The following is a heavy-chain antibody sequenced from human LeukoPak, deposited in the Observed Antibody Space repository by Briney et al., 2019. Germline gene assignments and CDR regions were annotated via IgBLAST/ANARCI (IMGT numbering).Heavy chain of an antibody. Sequence: PGGSLRLSRAASGFTFSSYGMHWVRQAPGKGLEWVAVIWYDGSNKYYADSVKGRFTISRDNSKNTLYLQMNSLRAEDTAVYYCARDADYGSEKPPGPWGQGTLVTVSS. V-gene: IGHV3-33*01. CDR2: IWYDGSNK. CDR3: ARDADYGSEKPPGP. J-gene: IGHJ5*02. CDR1: GFTFSSYG. D-gene: IGHD3-10*01.